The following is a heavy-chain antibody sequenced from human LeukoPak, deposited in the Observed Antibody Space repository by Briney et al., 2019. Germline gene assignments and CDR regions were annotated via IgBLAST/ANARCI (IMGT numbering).Heavy chain of an antibody. V-gene: IGHV3-23*01. CDR1: GFTVSSKY. D-gene: IGHD3-10*01. Sequence: PGGSLRLSCAASGFTVSSKYMSWVRQAPGKGLEWVSAISGSGGSTYYADSVKGRFTISRDNSKNTLYLQMNSLRAEDTAVYYCAKDRPNYGSGSYYNDYYYGMDVWGQGTTVTVSS. J-gene: IGHJ6*02. CDR3: AKDRPNYGSGSYYNDYYYGMDV. CDR2: ISGSGGST.